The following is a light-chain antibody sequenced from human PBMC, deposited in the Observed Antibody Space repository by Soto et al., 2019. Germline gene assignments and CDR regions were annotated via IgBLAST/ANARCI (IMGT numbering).Light chain of an antibody. CDR2: DAS. CDR3: QQRYSTPLT. V-gene: IGKV1-39*01. CDR1: QSISSY. Sequence: IPXTQSPAXXSASXGDRVTITCRASQSISSYLSWYQQKPGTAPRLLIYDASSLQSGVPSRFSASGSGTDFTLTLRRLQPEDGATDEGQQRYSTPLTFCGGTKVDI. J-gene: IGKJ4*01.